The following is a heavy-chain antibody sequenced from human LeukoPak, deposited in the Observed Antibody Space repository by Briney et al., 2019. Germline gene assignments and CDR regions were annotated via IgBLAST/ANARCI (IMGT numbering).Heavy chain of an antibody. J-gene: IGHJ4*02. CDR2: IYYSGST. CDR1: GGSISSSSYY. V-gene: IGHV4-39*07. CDR3: AVGSRGGFDY. Sequence: SETLSLTCTVSGGSISSSSYYWGWIRQPPGKGLEWIGSIYYSGSTYYNPSLKSRVTISVDTSKNQFSLKLSSVTAADTAVYYCAVGSRGGFDYWGQGTLVTVSS. D-gene: IGHD2-15*01.